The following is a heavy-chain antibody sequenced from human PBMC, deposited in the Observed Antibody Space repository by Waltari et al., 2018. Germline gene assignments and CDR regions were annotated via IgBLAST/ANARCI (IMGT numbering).Heavy chain of an antibody. CDR1: GGTFSSYA. CDR2: IIPIFGTA. CDR3: ARDTAMVHDAFDI. J-gene: IGHJ3*02. D-gene: IGHD5-18*01. Sequence: QVQLVQSGAEVKKPGSSVKVSCNASGGTFSSYAISWVRQAPGQGLEWMGGIIPIFGTANYAQKFQGRVTITTDESTSTAYMELSSLRSEDTAVYYCARDTAMVHDAFDIWGQGTMVTVSS. V-gene: IGHV1-69*05.